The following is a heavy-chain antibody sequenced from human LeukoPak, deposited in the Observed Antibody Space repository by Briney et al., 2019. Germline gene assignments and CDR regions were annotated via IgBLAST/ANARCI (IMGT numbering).Heavy chain of an antibody. CDR2: INTGNGNT. V-gene: IGHV1-3*04. D-gene: IGHD2-21*02. CDR3: ARNTETAIPLPYYFDY. J-gene: IGHJ4*02. Sequence: ASVKVSCKASGYTFTSYAMHWVRQAPGQRLECMGWINTGNGNTKFSQKFQGRVTITRDTSASTAYMDLSSLRSEDTAVYYCARNTETAIPLPYYFDYWGQGTLVTVSS. CDR1: GYTFTSYA.